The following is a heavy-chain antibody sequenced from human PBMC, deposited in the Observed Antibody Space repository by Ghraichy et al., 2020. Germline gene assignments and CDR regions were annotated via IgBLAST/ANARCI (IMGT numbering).Heavy chain of an antibody. D-gene: IGHD4-17*01. V-gene: IGHV3-74*01. CDR3: AKEGSSRSLDY. Sequence: GGSLRLSCTASGFSFSSNWMHWVRQVPGKGLVWVSRMSGDEKSTSYADSVKGRFTISRDNAKNTLYLQMNSLRVEDTAVYYCAKEGSSRSLDYWGQGTLVTVSS. CDR1: GFSFSSNW. J-gene: IGHJ4*02. CDR2: MSGDEKST.